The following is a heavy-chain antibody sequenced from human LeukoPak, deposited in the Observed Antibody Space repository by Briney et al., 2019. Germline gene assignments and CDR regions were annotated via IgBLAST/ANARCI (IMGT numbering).Heavy chain of an antibody. J-gene: IGHJ3*02. V-gene: IGHV3-30*03. D-gene: IGHD3-10*01. CDR2: ISYDGSNK. CDR1: GFTFSSYG. Sequence: GGSLRLSCAASGFTFSSYGMHWVRQAPGKGLEWVAVISYDGSNKYYADSVKGRFTISRDNAKNSLYLQMNSLRAEDMALYYCARLRDAFDIWGQGTMGTVSS. CDR3: ARLRDAFDI.